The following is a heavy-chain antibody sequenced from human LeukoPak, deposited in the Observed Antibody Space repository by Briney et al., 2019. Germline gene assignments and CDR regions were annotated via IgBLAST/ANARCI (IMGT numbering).Heavy chain of an antibody. D-gene: IGHD6-19*01. V-gene: IGHV4-34*01. CDR3: ASFSSGWYGADY. CDR1: GGSFSGYY. Sequence: PSETLSLTCAVYGGSFSGYYWSWIRQPPGKGLEWIGEINHSGSTNYNPSLKSRVTISVDTSKNQFSLKLSSVTAADTAVYYCASFSSGWYGADYWGQGTLVTVSA. CDR2: INHSGST. J-gene: IGHJ4*02.